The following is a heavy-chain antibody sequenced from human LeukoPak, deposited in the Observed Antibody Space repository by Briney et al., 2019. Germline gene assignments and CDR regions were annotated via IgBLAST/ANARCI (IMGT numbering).Heavy chain of an antibody. D-gene: IGHD2-2*02. V-gene: IGHV1-18*01. J-gene: IGHJ6*03. Sequence: ASVKVSCKASGYTFTTYGISWVRQAPGQGLEWMGWISPYNGNTKYAQKVQGRVTLTTDTSTSTAYMELRSLRSEDTAVYYCARDGESRFYTYYYFMDVWDNGTTVTVSS. CDR3: ARDGESRFYTYYYFMDV. CDR1: GYTFTTYG. CDR2: ISPYNGNT.